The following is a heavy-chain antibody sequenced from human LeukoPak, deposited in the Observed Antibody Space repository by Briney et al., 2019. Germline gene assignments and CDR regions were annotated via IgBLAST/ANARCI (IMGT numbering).Heavy chain of an antibody. D-gene: IGHD2-15*01. CDR3: AREEEELLQYYYYYYMDV. CDR1: GFTFSSYA. Sequence: TGGSLRLSCAASGFTFSSYAMHWVRQAPGKGLEWVAVISYDGSNKYYADSVKGRFTISRDNSKNTLYLQMNSLRAEDTAVYYCAREEEELLQYYYYYYMDVWGKGTTVTVSS. CDR2: ISYDGSNK. J-gene: IGHJ6*03. V-gene: IGHV3-30-3*01.